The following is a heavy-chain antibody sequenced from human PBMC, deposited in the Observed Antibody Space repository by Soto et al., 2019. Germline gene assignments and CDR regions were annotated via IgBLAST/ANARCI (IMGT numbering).Heavy chain of an antibody. J-gene: IGHJ4*02. CDR1: GYTLPDYY. Sequence: ASVKVSCKAAGYTLPDYYLHWEQQAPGQRFEWVGWINPSSGRTKYAQKFQGRVTMTRDTSTSTVYMDVSRLTSDDTAVYYCAREWDSSGWLSLWGQGTALTVCS. D-gene: IGHD3-22*01. CDR3: AREWDSSGWLSL. V-gene: IGHV1-2*02. CDR2: INPSSGRT.